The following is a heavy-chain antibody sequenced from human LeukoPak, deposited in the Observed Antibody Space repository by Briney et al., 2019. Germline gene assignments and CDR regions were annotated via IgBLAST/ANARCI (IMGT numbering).Heavy chain of an antibody. Sequence: GGSLRLSCAASGFTFSTYAMSWVRQAPGQGREWVSAISGSGGSTYYADSVKGRITISRDNSKNTLYLQMNSLRAEDTAVYYCAACWSGYYTIDYWGQGTLATVSS. V-gene: IGHV3-23*01. J-gene: IGHJ4*02. CDR2: ISGSGGST. CDR1: GFTFSTYA. D-gene: IGHD3-3*01. CDR3: AACWSGYYTIDY.